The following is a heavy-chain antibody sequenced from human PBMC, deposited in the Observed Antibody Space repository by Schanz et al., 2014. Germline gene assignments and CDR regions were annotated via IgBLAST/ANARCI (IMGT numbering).Heavy chain of an antibody. CDR2: INHSGNN. CDR3: ATNMVQGTISDAFDI. D-gene: IGHD3-10*01. CDR1: GGSFSGYF. Sequence: QVQLQQWGAGLLKPSETLSLTCDVYGGSFSGYFWSWIRQPPGKGLEWIGEINHSGNNYYNPSLKSRVTISVDTSKNQFSLKRTSVTAADTAVYYCATNMVQGTISDAFDIWGQGTRVTVSS. V-gene: IGHV4-34*02. J-gene: IGHJ3*02.